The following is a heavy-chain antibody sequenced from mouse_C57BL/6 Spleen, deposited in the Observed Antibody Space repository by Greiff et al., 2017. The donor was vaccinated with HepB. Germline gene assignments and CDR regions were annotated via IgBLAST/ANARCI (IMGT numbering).Heavy chain of an antibody. D-gene: IGHD4-1*02. CDR1: GFTFTDYY. Sequence: EVMLVESGGGLVQPGGSLSLSCAASGFTFTDYYMSWVRQPPGKALEWLGFIRNKANGYTTEYSASVKGRFTVSRDNSQSILYLQMNALRAEDSATYDCASLNWDWYFDVWGTGTTVTVSS. CDR3: ASLNWDWYFDV. V-gene: IGHV7-3*01. CDR2: IRNKANGYTT. J-gene: IGHJ1*03.